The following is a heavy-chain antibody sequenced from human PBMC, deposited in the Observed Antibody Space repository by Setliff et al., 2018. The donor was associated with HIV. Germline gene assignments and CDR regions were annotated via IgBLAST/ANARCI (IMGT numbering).Heavy chain of an antibody. CDR1: GNTLRELS. D-gene: IGHD3-9*01. Sequence: ASVKVSCKVSGNTLRELSMHWVRQAPGEGLEWMGGFDPEDGETIYAQKFQGRVTMTEDTSTDTAYMELSSLTFEDTAVYYCATDGSYDILTGPTPGAHDMWGQGTMVTVSS. CDR3: ATDGSYDILTGPTPGAHDM. V-gene: IGHV1-24*01. CDR2: FDPEDGET. J-gene: IGHJ3*02.